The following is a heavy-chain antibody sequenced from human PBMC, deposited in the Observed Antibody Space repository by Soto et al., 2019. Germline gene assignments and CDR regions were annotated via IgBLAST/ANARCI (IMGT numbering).Heavy chain of an antibody. Sequence: EVQLVESGGGLVKPGGSLRLSCAASGLTFSIWSMNWVRQAPGRGPEWLSSISSSSSHIYYADSVKGRFTISRDNAKNSLYLQMNSLRAEDTAVYYCARHADTSTVSNHFDPWGQGTLVTVSS. D-gene: IGHD4-4*01. CDR3: ARHADTSTVSNHFDP. V-gene: IGHV3-21*01. CDR2: ISSSSSHI. J-gene: IGHJ5*02. CDR1: GLTFSIWS.